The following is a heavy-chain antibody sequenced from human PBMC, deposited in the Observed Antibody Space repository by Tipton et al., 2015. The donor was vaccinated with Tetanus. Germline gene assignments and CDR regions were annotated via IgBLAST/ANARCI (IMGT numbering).Heavy chain of an antibody. CDR1: GFIVSSHH. V-gene: IGHV3-53*01. CDR2: MYSGGDT. D-gene: IGHD6-19*01. J-gene: IGHJ4*02. CDR3: VRDGGSSGWLAY. Sequence: SLRLSCVASGFIVSSHHMSWVRQAPGKGLEWVSVMYSGGDTYYVDSVKGRFSISRDNAKNTLYLQMNSLRVEDTAVYYCVRDGGSSGWLAYWGQGTLVTVSS.